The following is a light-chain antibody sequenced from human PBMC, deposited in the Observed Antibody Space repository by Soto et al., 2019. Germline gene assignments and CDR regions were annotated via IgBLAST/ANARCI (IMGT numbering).Light chain of an antibody. V-gene: IGKV1-5*01. Sequence: DIQMTQSPSTLSASVGDRVTITCRASQNIERWQAWYQQKPGKAPKLLLYDVSTLERGVPSRFSGSGSATEFTLTISDLQPDDFATYYCQQYQSDTWTFGQGTKVDIK. J-gene: IGKJ1*01. CDR3: QQYQSDTWT. CDR2: DVS. CDR1: QNIERW.